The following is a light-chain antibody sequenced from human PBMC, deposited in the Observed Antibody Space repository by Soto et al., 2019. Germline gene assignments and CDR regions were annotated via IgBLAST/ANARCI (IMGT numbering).Light chain of an antibody. V-gene: IGKV3-15*01. CDR1: QSVYSS. CDR2: GAS. Sequence: ETVMTQSPATLSVSPGERATLSCRASQSVYSSLAWYQQKPGQAPRLLIYGASTRATGIPARFSGSGSGTEFTLTISRLQSEDFAVYYCQQYNNWPKWTCGQGTKVDIK. J-gene: IGKJ1*01. CDR3: QQYNNWPKWT.